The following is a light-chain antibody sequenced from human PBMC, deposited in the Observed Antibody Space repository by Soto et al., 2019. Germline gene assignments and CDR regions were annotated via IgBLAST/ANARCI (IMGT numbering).Light chain of an antibody. CDR1: QSLLHSNGYNY. V-gene: IGKV2-28*01. CDR3: QQYNNWPLT. Sequence: DIVMTQSPLSLPVTPGEPASISCRSSQSLLHSNGYNYLDWYLQKPGQSPQLLIYLGSNRASGVPDRFSGSGSGTEFTLTISSLQSEDFAVYYCQQYNNWPLTFGGGTKVDFK. J-gene: IGKJ4*01. CDR2: LGS.